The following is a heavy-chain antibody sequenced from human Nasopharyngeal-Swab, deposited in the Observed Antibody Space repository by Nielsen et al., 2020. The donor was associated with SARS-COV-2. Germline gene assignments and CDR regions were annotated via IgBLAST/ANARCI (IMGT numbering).Heavy chain of an antibody. CDR3: AREKTIFGVVIMGLEGFDY. D-gene: IGHD3-3*01. CDR1: GFTFSSFG. V-gene: IGHV3-7*01. J-gene: IGHJ4*02. CDR2: ISPDGGQK. Sequence: GGSLRLSCAASGFTFSSFGMHWVRQAPGKGLEWVANISPDGGQKYYADSVKGRFTISRDNAKNSLYLQMDSLRDEDTAVYYCAREKTIFGVVIMGLEGFDYWGQGTLVTVSS.